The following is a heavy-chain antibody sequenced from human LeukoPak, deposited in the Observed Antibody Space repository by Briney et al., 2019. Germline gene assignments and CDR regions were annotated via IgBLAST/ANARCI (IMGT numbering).Heavy chain of an antibody. CDR1: GFTFSSYW. CDR2: INSDGSST. D-gene: IGHD1-26*01. V-gene: IGHV3-74*01. Sequence: GGSLRLSCAASGFTFSSYWMHWVPQVPGKGLVWVSRINSDGSSTSYADSVKGRFTISRDNAKNTLYLQMNRLRAEDTAVYYCARDGSIIAFDMWGQGTMVTVSS. CDR3: ARDGSIIAFDM. J-gene: IGHJ3*02.